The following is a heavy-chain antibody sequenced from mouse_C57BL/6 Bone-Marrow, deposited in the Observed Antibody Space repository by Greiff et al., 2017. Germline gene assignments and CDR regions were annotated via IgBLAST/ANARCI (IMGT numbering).Heavy chain of an antibody. CDR3: AREGGTKAMDY. CDR2: ISYDGSN. J-gene: IGHJ4*01. CDR1: GYSITSGYY. Sequence: EVKLMESGPGLVKPSQSLSLTCSVTGYSITSGYYWNWIRQFPGNKLEWMGYISYDGSNNYNPSLKNRISITRDTSKNQFFLKLNSVTTEDTATYYCAREGGTKAMDYWGQGTSVTVSS. V-gene: IGHV3-6*01. D-gene: IGHD4-1*01.